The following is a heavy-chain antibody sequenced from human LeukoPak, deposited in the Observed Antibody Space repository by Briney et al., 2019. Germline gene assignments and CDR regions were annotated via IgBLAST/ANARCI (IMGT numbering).Heavy chain of an antibody. Sequence: SETLSLTCTVSGGSVSSGNYYWSWIRQPPGKGLEWIGYIYYSGSTSYNPSLKSRVTISVDTSKNQFSLKLSSVSAADTAVYYCARGGGAVRTWFDPWGQETLVTISS. J-gene: IGHJ5*02. CDR3: ARGGGAVRTWFDP. D-gene: IGHD3-16*01. V-gene: IGHV4-61*01. CDR2: IYYSGST. CDR1: GGSVSSGNYY.